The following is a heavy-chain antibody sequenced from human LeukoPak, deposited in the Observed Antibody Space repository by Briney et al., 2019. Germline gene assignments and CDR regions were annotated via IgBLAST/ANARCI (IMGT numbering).Heavy chain of an antibody. V-gene: IGHV1-2*02. D-gene: IGHD2-2*01. CDR2: INPNSGGT. J-gene: IGHJ5*02. Sequence: ASVKVSCKASGYTFTGYYMHWVRQAPGQGLEWVGWINPNSGGTHYAQKFQDRVTMTRDTSISTAYMELSRLRSDDTAVFYCARASTMTRLPWFDPWGQGTLVTVSS. CDR3: ARASTMTRLPWFDP. CDR1: GYTFTGYY.